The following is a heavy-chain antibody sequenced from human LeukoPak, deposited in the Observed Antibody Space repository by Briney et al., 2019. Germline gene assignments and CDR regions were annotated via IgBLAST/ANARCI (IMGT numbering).Heavy chain of an antibody. CDR1: GYTFTSYG. CDR2: ISAYNGNT. D-gene: IGHD5-12*01. J-gene: IGHJ4*02. V-gene: IGHV1-18*01. Sequence: GASVKVSCKASGYTFTSYGISWVRQAPGQGLEWMGWISAYNGNTNYAQNLQGRVTLTTDTSTSTAYMELRSLSSDDTAVYYCARTNSGYVLYWGQGTLVTVSS. CDR3: ARTNSGYVLY.